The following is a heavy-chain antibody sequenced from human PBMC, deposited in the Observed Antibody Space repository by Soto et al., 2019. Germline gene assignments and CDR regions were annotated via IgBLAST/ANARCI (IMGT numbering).Heavy chain of an antibody. J-gene: IGHJ4*02. CDR2: ISGSGGST. D-gene: IGHD5-18*01. CDR3: VKERSGHSYADS. Sequence: GGSRIRSSVASGFIFGNYARILLRTGPGKGLEWVSAISGSGGSTYYADSVKGRFTISRDNSKNTLYLQMNSLRVEDSAVYYCVKERSGHSYADSWGQGNPVKVS. V-gene: IGHV3-23*01. CDR1: GFIFGNYA.